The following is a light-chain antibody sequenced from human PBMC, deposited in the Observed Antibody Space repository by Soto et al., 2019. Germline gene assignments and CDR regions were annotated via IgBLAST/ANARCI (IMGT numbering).Light chain of an antibody. CDR3: QSYDSSLGGSSWV. V-gene: IGLV1-40*01. CDR1: SSNIGAGYD. CDR2: GNS. Sequence: QSVLTQPPSVSGAPGQRVTISCTGSSSNIGAGYDVHWYQQLPGTAPKLLIYGNSNRPSGVPDRFSGSKSGTSASLAITGLQAEDEADYYCQSYDSSLGGSSWVFGGGTKLTVL. J-gene: IGLJ3*02.